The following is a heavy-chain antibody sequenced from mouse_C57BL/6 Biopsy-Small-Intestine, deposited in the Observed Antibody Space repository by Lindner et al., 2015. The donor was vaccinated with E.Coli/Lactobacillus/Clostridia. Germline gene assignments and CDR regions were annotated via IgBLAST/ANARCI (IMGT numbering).Heavy chain of an antibody. D-gene: IGHD1-2*01. CDR3: ARNLNGLDP. Sequence: SVKVSCKASGYTFTGHSMCWVRQAPGQGLEWVGCINPRNGYPNYAQKFQGRVTITADTSISTAYMEVSGLRSDDTAVYYCARNLNGLDPWGQGTLVTVSS. CDR1: GYTFTGHS. J-gene: IGHJ4*01. V-gene: IGHV1-4*01. CDR2: INPRNGYP.